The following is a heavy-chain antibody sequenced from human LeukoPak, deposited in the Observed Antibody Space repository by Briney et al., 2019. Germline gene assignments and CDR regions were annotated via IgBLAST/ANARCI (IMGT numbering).Heavy chain of an antibody. D-gene: IGHD2-8*01. CDR3: AHGYCTNGVCYPPPDY. J-gene: IGHJ4*02. CDR2: IIPIFGTA. Sequence: SVKVSFTSSVCTFSSYAISWVRQAPGQGLEWMGGIIPIFGTANYAQKFQGRVTITTDESTSTAYMELSSLRSEDTAVYYCAHGYCTNGVCYPPPDYWGQGTLVTVSS. V-gene: IGHV1-69*05. CDR1: VCTFSSYA.